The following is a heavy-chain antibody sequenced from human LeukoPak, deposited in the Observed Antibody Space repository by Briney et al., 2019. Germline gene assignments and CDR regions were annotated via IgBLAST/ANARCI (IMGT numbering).Heavy chain of an antibody. Sequence: PGGSLRLSCAASGFTFSSYWMSWVRQAPGKGLEWVANIKQDGSEKYYVDSVKGRFTISRDNAKNSLYLQMNSLRAEDTAVYYCASTVTTSDAEYFQHWGQGTLVTVSS. V-gene: IGHV3-7*01. CDR1: GFTFSSYW. CDR2: IKQDGSEK. D-gene: IGHD4-17*01. J-gene: IGHJ1*01. CDR3: ASTVTTSDAEYFQH.